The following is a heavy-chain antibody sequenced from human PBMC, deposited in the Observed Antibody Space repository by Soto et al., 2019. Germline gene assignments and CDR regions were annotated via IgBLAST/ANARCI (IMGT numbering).Heavy chain of an antibody. CDR1: GFTFDDYA. J-gene: IGHJ2*01. CDR2: ISWNSGSI. Sequence: GGSLRLSCAASGFTFDDYAMHWVRQAPGKGLEWVSGISWNSGSIGYADSVKGRFTISRDNAKNSLYLQMNSLRAEDTALYYCAKVVCPGCTVNWYFDLWGRGTLVTVSS. V-gene: IGHV3-9*01. D-gene: IGHD2-8*02. CDR3: AKVVCPGCTVNWYFDL.